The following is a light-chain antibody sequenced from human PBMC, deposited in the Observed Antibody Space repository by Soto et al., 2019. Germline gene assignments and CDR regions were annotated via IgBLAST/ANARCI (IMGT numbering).Light chain of an antibody. Sequence: EIVLTQSPGILSLSPGERATLSCRVSQSVSSSYLAWYQQKPGQAPRLLIYGASTRATGIPARFSGSGSGTEFTLTISSLQSEDFEIYYCQQYNNWPITFGQGTKVDI. CDR3: QQYNNWPIT. CDR1: QSVSSSY. V-gene: IGKV3-15*01. CDR2: GAS. J-gene: IGKJ1*01.